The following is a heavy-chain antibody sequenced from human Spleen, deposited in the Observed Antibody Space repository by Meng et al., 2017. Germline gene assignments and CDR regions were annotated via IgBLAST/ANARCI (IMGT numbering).Heavy chain of an antibody. CDR3: ARRYGDYEFRLDGMDV. J-gene: IGHJ6*02. V-gene: IGHV3-13*01. CDR1: GFTFSSYD. CDR2: IGTAGDT. D-gene: IGHD4-17*01. Sequence: GESLKISCAASGFTFSSYDMHWVRQATGKGLEWVSAIGTAGDTYYPGSVKGRFIISRENAKNSLYLQMNSLRAGDTAVYYCARRYGDYEFRLDGMDVWGQGTTVTVSS.